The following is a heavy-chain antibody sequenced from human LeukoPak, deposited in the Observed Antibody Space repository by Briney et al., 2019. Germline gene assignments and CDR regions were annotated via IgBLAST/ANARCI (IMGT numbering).Heavy chain of an antibody. J-gene: IGHJ4*02. CDR3: AKEWGVDYGLRY. Sequence: GGSLRVSCAASGFTVSSNYMSWVRQAPGKGLEWVSAISGSGGSTYYADSVKGRFTISRDNSKNTLYLQMNSLRAEDTAVYYCAKEWGVDYGLRYWGQGTLVTVSS. V-gene: IGHV3-23*01. CDR1: GFTVSSNY. CDR2: ISGSGGST. D-gene: IGHD4-17*01.